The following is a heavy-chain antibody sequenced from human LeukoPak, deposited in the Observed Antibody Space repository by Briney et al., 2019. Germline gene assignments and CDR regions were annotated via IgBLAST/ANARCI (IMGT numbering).Heavy chain of an antibody. D-gene: IGHD3-22*01. J-gene: IGHJ4*02. Sequence: GASVKVSCKASGGTFSSYAISWVRQAPGQGLEWMGWISAYNGNTNYAQKLQGRVTMTTDTSTSTAYMELRSLRSDDTAVYYCARDLFLERLDSSGYYSNVGYWGQGTLVTVSS. CDR3: ARDLFLERLDSSGYYSNVGY. V-gene: IGHV1-18*01. CDR2: ISAYNGNT. CDR1: GGTFSSYA.